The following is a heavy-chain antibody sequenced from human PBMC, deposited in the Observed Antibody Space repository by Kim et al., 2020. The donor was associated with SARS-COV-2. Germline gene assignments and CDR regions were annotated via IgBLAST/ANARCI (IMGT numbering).Heavy chain of an antibody. Sequence: GGSLRLSCAASGFTFSSYGMHWVRQAPGKGLEWVAVIWYDGSNKYYADSVKGRFTISRDNSKNTLYLQMNSLRAEDTAVYYCARAIVGALDFDYWGQGTLVTVSS. V-gene: IGHV3-33*01. J-gene: IGHJ4*02. CDR2: IWYDGSNK. CDR1: GFTFSSYG. CDR3: ARAIVGALDFDY. D-gene: IGHD1-26*01.